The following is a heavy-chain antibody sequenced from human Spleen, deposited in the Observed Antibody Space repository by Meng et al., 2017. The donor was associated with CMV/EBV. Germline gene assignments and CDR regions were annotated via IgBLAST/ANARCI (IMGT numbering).Heavy chain of an antibody. CDR1: GFTFRSNN. V-gene: IGHV3-21*04. Sequence: LSCAASGFTFRSNNMNWVRQAPGKGLEWVSSISSSSSYIYYADSVKGRFTISRDNAKKSLNLQMDSLRAEDTAVYYCARWRGYFDYWGQGTLVTVSS. CDR3: ARWRGYFDY. J-gene: IGHJ4*02. CDR2: ISSSSSYI.